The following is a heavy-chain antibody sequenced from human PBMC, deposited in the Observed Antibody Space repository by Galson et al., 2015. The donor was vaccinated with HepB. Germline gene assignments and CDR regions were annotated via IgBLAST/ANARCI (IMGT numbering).Heavy chain of an antibody. J-gene: IGHJ4*02. CDR1: GFTFDDYA. D-gene: IGHD3-9*01. CDR3: AKADDILTGYNSFDY. V-gene: IGHV3-9*01. Sequence: SLRLSCAASGFTFDDYAMHWVRHAPGKGLEWVSGISWNSGSIGYADSVKGRFAISRDNAKNSLYLQMNSLRAEDTALYYCAKADDILTGYNSFDYWGQGTLVTVSS. CDR2: ISWNSGSI.